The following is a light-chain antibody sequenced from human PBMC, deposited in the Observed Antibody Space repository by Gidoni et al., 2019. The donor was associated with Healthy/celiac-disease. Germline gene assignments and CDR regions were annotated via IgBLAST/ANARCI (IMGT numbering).Light chain of an antibody. J-gene: IGKJ2*01. V-gene: IGKV3-15*01. Sequence: EIVMPQSPATLSVSPGDRATLSCRASQSVSSNLAWYQQKPGQAPRHLIYCASTRATGIPARFSGSGSGTEFTLTISSLQSEEFAVYYCQQYNNWPLYTFGQXTKLEIK. CDR3: QQYNNWPLYT. CDR1: QSVSSN. CDR2: CAS.